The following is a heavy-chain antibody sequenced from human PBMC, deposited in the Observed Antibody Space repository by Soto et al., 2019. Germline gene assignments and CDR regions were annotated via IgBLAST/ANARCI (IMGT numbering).Heavy chain of an antibody. V-gene: IGHV3-48*03. Sequence: EAELVESGGGLVQPGGSLTLSCAASGFIFSDYEVDWVRQAPGRGPEWISYISDGGTTIYYAASVKGRFTISRDDAKKSVYLNTNNQRVDDKATSFCVNEYCTGGTCFDAFDLWGQGTVVTVSS. CDR3: VNEYCTGGTCFDAFDL. CDR2: ISDGGTTI. CDR1: GFIFSDYE. D-gene: IGHD2-8*02. J-gene: IGHJ3*01.